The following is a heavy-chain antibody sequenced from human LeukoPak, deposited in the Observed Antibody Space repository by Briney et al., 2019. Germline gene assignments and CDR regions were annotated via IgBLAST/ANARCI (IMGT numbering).Heavy chain of an antibody. Sequence: PGGSLRLSCATSGFTVSSNYMSWVRQAPGQGLEWVSIISSDGSTNHADSVKGRFTISRDNSESALYLQMNSLRAEDTAVYYCARGFGGYYGMDVWGQGTTVTVSS. D-gene: IGHD3-10*01. CDR3: ARGFGGYYGMDV. CDR2: ISSDGST. CDR1: GFTVSSNY. V-gene: IGHV3-66*01. J-gene: IGHJ6*02.